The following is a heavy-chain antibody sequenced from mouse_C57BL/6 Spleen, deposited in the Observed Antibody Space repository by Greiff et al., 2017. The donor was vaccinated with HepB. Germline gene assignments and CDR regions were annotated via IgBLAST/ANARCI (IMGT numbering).Heavy chain of an antibody. J-gene: IGHJ2*01. D-gene: IGHD1-1*01. Sequence: VQLQQPGPELVKPGASVKISCKASGYAFSSSWMNWVKQRPGKGLEWIGRIYPGDGDTNYNGKFKGKATLTADKSSSTAYMQLSSLTSEDSAVYFCARSPYYGSSYFDYWGQGTTLTVSS. CDR2: IYPGDGDT. V-gene: IGHV1-82*01. CDR3: ARSPYYGSSYFDY. CDR1: GYAFSSSW.